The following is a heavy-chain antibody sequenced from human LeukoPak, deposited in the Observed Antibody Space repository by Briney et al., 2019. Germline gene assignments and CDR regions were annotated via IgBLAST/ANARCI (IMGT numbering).Heavy chain of an antibody. CDR3: ARRSGWGYNWFDP. CDR2: TYYRSKWYN. Sequence: SQTLSLTCTISGDSVSSNSAAWNWIRQSPSRGLEWLGRTYYRSKWYNDYAVYVKSRITINTDTSKNQFSLQLNSVTPEDTAVYYCARRSGWGYNWFDPWGQGTLVTVSS. J-gene: IGHJ5*02. D-gene: IGHD3-16*01. V-gene: IGHV6-1*01. CDR1: GDSVSSNSAA.